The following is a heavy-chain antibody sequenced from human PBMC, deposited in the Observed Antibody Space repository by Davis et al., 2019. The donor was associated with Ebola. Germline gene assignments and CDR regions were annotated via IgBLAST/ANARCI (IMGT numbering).Heavy chain of an antibody. CDR3: ARHPGMDV. Sequence: GSLRLSCTVSGGSISSSNYYWGWIRQPPGTGLEWIGSINYSGNTFYNPSLKSRVTISVDTSKNQFSLRLNTVTAADTAVYYCARHPGMDVWGKGTTVTVSS. CDR1: GGSISSSNYY. CDR2: INYSGNT. J-gene: IGHJ6*04. V-gene: IGHV4-39*01.